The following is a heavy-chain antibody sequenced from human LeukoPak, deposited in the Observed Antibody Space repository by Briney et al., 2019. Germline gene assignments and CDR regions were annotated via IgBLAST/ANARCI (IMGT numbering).Heavy chain of an antibody. V-gene: IGHV3-23*01. CDR3: GKTTVGYSSGRYPGWPVDY. D-gene: IGHD2-15*01. CDR2: IFGSGGSP. CDR1: GFTFSTYA. J-gene: IGHJ4*02. Sequence: PGRSLRLSCAASGFTFSTYAMYWVRQAPRKGLEWISGIFGSGGSPHYADSVKGRFTISRDNSQEIVYLQLDSLRVEDTALYYCGKTTVGYSSGRYPGWPVDYWGQGALVTVSS.